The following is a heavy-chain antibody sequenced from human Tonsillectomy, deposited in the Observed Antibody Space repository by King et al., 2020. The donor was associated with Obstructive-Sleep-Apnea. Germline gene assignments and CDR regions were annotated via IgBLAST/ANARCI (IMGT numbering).Heavy chain of an antibody. D-gene: IGHD1-26*01. CDR3: TTGPYSGSYHMDY. CDR1: GFTFSNAW. CDR2: IKSKTDGGTT. Sequence: EVQLVQSGGGLVKPGGSLRLSCAASGFTFSNAWMSWVRQAPGKGLEWVGRIKSKTDGGTTDYAAPVKGRFTISRDDSKNTLYLQMNSLKTEDTAVYYCTTGPYSGSYHMDYWGQGTLVTVSS. J-gene: IGHJ4*02. V-gene: IGHV3-15*01.